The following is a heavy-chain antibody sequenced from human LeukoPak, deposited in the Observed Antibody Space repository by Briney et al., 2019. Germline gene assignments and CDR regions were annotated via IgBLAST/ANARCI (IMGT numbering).Heavy chain of an antibody. CDR1: GDSFSRNTYS. V-gene: IGHV4-39*01. J-gene: IGHJ3*02. D-gene: IGHD1-26*01. CDR3: ARRGSMGGSFVGAFDI. CDR2: IYYTGRT. Sequence: SETLSLTCTVSGDSFSRNTYSWGWIRQPPGKGLEWIGSIYYTGRTFYNPSLKSPVTISVDTSKNQFSLKLSSVTAADTAVYYCARRGSMGGSFVGAFDIWGRGTMVTVSS.